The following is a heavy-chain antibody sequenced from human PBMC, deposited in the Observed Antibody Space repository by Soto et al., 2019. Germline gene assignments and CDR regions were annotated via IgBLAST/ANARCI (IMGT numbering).Heavy chain of an antibody. Sequence: QVHLVESGGGVVQPGGSLTLSCAASGFTFSSYGMHWVRQAPGTGLVWVAVMSYDGNNKSYADSVTSRFTVSRDNSRNPQVLQVHSLRVGDTAVYDCAKGFISGGYCATRICYHFDYWGQGTAVTVSS. CDR2: MSYDGNNK. CDR1: GFTFSSYG. D-gene: IGHD2-8*01. V-gene: IGHV3-30*18. J-gene: IGHJ4*02. CDR3: AKGFISGGYCATRICYHFDY.